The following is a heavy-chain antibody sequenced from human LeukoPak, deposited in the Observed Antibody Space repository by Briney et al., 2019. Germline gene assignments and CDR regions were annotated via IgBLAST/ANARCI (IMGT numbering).Heavy chain of an antibody. CDR1: GGSISDYY. D-gene: IGHD5-24*01. J-gene: IGHJ6*03. CDR3: ARASMATNYMDV. CDR2: IYISGTT. Sequence: SETLSLTCTVSGGSISDYYWDWIRQPAGKGLEWIGRIYISGTTSYNPSLNSRVTMSVDSSKNQFSLSLSSVTAADTAVYYCARASMATNYMDVWGKGTTVTVSS. V-gene: IGHV4-4*07.